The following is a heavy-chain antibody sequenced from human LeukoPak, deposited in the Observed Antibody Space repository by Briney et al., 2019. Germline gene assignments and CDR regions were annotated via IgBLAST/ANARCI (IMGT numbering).Heavy chain of an antibody. CDR1: GYSISSGYY. Sequence: SETLSLTCAVSGYSISSGYYWGWIRQPPEKGLEWIGSIYHSGSTYYNPSLKSRVTISVDTSKNQFSLKLSSVTAADTAVYYCARHDIVVVPAALFDYWGQGTLVTISS. CDR3: ARHDIVVVPAALFDY. J-gene: IGHJ4*02. V-gene: IGHV4-38-2*01. CDR2: IYHSGST. D-gene: IGHD2-2*01.